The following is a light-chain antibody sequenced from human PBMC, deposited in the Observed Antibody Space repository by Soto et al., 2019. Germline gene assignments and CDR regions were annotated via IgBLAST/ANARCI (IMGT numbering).Light chain of an antibody. V-gene: IGKV3-15*01. CDR2: GAS. Sequence: EIVMTQSPATLSVSPGERATLSCRASQSVSSNLAWYQQKPGQAPRLLIYGASTRATGIPARFSGSGSGTEFTLTNSSLQSEDFADYYCQQYNNWPPYTFGQGTKLEIK. CDR1: QSVSSN. CDR3: QQYNNWPPYT. J-gene: IGKJ2*01.